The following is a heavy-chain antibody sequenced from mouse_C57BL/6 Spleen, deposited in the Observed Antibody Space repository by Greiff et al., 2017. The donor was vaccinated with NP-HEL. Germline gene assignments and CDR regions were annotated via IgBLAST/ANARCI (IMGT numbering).Heavy chain of an antibody. Sequence: EVQLQQSGAELVKPGASVKLSCTASGFNIKDYYMHWVKQRTEQGLEWIGRIDPEDGDTKYAPKFQGKATITADTSSNTAYLQLSSLTSEDTAVYYCARSGGDYYGSSSYYAMDYWGQGTSVTVSS. CDR1: GFNIKDYY. V-gene: IGHV14-2*01. J-gene: IGHJ4*01. CDR2: IDPEDGDT. D-gene: IGHD1-1*01. CDR3: ARSGGDYYGSSSYYAMDY.